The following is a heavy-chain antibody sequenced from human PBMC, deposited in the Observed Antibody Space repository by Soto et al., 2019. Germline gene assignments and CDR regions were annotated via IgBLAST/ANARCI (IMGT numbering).Heavy chain of an antibody. CDR2: IIPILGIP. J-gene: IGHJ4*02. V-gene: IGHV1-69*02. CDR3: ARAADYGSGSYSPNFDY. D-gene: IGHD3-10*01. Sequence: QVQLVQSGAEVKKPGSSVKVSCKASGGTFNSYTINWVRQAPGQGLEWMGRIIPILGIPNYAQKVQGRVTITADKSTSTAYMELSSLRSEDTAVYYCARAADYGSGSYSPNFDYWGQGTLVTVSS. CDR1: GGTFNSYT.